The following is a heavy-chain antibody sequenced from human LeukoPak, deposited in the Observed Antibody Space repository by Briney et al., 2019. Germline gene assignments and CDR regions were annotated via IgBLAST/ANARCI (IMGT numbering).Heavy chain of an antibody. CDR1: VFTFSSYW. D-gene: IGHD5-18*01. Sequence: PGGSLRLSCAASVFTFSSYWMHWVRQAPGKGLVWVSHVNSGESDTDYADSVKGRFTISRDNAKHTLYLQMNHLRAEDTAVYHCARGGEYNYIGIRYLGQGALVTVSS. J-gene: IGHJ4*02. CDR2: VNSGESDT. CDR3: ARGGEYNYIGIRY. V-gene: IGHV3-74*01.